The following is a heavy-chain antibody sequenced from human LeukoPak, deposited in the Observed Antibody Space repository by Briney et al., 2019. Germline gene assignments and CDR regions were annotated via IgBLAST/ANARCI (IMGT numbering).Heavy chain of an antibody. V-gene: IGHV3-30*03. CDR3: ARDAGTWGYGYNFDY. J-gene: IGHJ4*02. CDR1: GFTFSSYG. CDR2: ISFDGNNK. D-gene: IGHD6-13*01. Sequence: GGSLRLSCAASGFTFSSYGMHWVRQAPSKGLEWVAVISFDGNNKHYADSVKGRFTISRDNSKNTLYLQMNSLRAEDTAVYYCARDAGTWGYGYNFDYWGQGTLVTVSS.